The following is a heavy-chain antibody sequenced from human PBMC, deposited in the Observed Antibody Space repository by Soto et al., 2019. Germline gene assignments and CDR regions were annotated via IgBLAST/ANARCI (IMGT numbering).Heavy chain of an antibody. CDR3: ARGAPPDF. Sequence: GGSLRLSCAASGFTFSDYDMHWVRQVTGKGLERVSAIGTAGATYYADSVKGRFTISRENAKNSLYLHVNSLRAEDTAVYYCARGAPPDFWGQGTLVTVSS. V-gene: IGHV3-13*01. J-gene: IGHJ4*02. CDR1: GFTFSDYD. CDR2: IGTAGAT.